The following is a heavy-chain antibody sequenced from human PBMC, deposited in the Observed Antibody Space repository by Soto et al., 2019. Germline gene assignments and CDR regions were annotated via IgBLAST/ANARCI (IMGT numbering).Heavy chain of an antibody. CDR3: ARDSSLGFGYYYMDF. V-gene: IGHV3-23*01. CDR1: GFTFSSYA. Sequence: PGGSLRLSCAASGFTFSSYAMSWVRQAPGKGLEWVSAISGSGGSTYYADSVKGRFTTSRDNSKNTLYLQMNSLRAEDTAVYYCARDSSLGFGYYYMDFWGKGTTVTVAS. D-gene: IGHD3-10*01. J-gene: IGHJ6*03. CDR2: ISGSGGST.